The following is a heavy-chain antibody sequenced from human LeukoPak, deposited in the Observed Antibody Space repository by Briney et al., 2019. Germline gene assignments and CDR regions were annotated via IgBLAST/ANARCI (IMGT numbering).Heavy chain of an antibody. J-gene: IGHJ6*04. CDR2: IYYSGST. D-gene: IGHD6-13*01. CDR1: GGSISSYY. Sequence: SSETLSLTFTVSGGSISSYYWSWIRQPPGKGLEWIGCIYYSGSTNYNPSLKSRVTISVDTSKNQFSLKLSSVTAADTAVYYCARPYLPGLAAAEFGVWGKGTTVTVSS. CDR3: ARPYLPGLAAAEFGV. V-gene: IGHV4-59*01.